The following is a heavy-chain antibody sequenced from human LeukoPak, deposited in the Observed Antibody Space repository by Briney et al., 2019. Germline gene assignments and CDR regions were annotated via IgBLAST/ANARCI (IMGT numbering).Heavy chain of an antibody. V-gene: IGHV3-7*01. CDR3: VRLRVTAGMQD. CDR2: INPAGRDT. Sequence: PGGSLRLSCEGSGFTFSDYWMGWVRQAPGKGLEWVANINPAGRDTYYVDSVKGRFTISRDNVKKSTFLQMNSLRVEETAFYHCVRLRVTAGMQDWGQGTLVTVSS. D-gene: IGHD2-2*01. J-gene: IGHJ4*02. CDR1: GFTFSDYW.